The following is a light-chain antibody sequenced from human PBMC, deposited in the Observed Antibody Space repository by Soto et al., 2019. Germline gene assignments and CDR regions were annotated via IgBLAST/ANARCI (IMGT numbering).Light chain of an antibody. V-gene: IGLV1-47*01. CDR3: AAWDDSLSAFYV. CDR1: SSNIGSNY. CDR2: RNN. J-gene: IGLJ1*01. Sequence: QSVLTQPPSASGTPGQRVTISCSGSSSNIGSNYVYWYQQLPGTAPKLLIYRNNQRPSGVPDRFSGSKSGTSASLAISGLRSEYEADYYCAAWDDSLSAFYVFGTGTKLTVL.